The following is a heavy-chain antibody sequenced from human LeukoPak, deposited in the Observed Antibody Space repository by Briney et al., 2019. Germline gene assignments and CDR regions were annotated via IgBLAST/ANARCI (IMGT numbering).Heavy chain of an antibody. CDR1: GFTFSSYG. J-gene: IGHJ4*02. V-gene: IGHV3-23*01. CDR2: ISGSGGSA. D-gene: IGHD6-19*01. CDR3: ARGPSSGWYDY. Sequence: GGSLRLSCAASGFTFSSYGMSWVRQAPGKGLEWVSTISGSGGSAYYADSVKGRFTISRDNSKNSLYLQMNSLRAEDTAVYYCARGPSSGWYDYWGQGTLVTVSS.